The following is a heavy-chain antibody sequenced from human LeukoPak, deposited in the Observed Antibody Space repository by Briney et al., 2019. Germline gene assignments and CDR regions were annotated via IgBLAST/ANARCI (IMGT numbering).Heavy chain of an antibody. D-gene: IGHD6-13*01. Sequence: GGSLRLSCAASGFTFSSYAMSWVRQAPGKGLEWVSAISGSGGSTYYADSVNGRFTISRDNSKNTLYLQMNSLRAEDTAVYYCAKDLGPDTRVIAAAGPFDYWGQGTLVTVSS. V-gene: IGHV3-23*01. CDR3: AKDLGPDTRVIAAAGPFDY. CDR1: GFTFSSYA. J-gene: IGHJ4*02. CDR2: ISGSGGST.